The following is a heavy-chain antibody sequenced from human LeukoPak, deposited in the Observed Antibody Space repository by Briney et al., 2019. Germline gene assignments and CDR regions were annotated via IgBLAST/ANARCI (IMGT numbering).Heavy chain of an antibody. Sequence: PSETLSLTCTVSGGSISSSSYYWGWIRQPPGKGLEWIGSIYYSGSTYYNPSLKSRVTISVDTSKNQFSLKLDSVTAADTAVYFCARGYTGSYRRFDSWGQGTLVTVSS. J-gene: IGHJ4*02. V-gene: IGHV4-39*07. CDR3: ARGYTGSYRRFDS. CDR2: IYYSGST. CDR1: GGSISSSSYY. D-gene: IGHD1-26*01.